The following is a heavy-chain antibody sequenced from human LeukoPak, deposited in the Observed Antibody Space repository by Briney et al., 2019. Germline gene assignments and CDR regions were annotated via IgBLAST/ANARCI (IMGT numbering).Heavy chain of an antibody. CDR3: TRGGATAGFDY. D-gene: IGHD6-13*01. J-gene: IGHJ4*02. V-gene: IGHV6-1*01. Sequence: QTLSLTCAISGDSVSSNSAVWNWIRQSPSRSVEWLGRTYYRSKWYNEYAVSVKSRITINPDTSKNQFSLHLNSVTPEDTAVYYCTRGGATAGFDYWGQGTLVTVSS. CDR2: TYYRSKWYN. CDR1: GDSVSSNSAV.